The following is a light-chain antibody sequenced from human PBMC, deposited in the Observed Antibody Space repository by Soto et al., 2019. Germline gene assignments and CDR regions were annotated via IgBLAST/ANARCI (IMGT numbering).Light chain of an antibody. Sequence: DIQMTQSPSTLSASVGDRVTITCRASQSISSWLAWYQQKPGKAPKLLIYKASSLQSGVPSRFSGRGSGTEFTLTISSLQPDDFATYYCQQYNSYSWTFGRGTKVEIK. J-gene: IGKJ1*01. CDR3: QQYNSYSWT. CDR1: QSISSW. CDR2: KAS. V-gene: IGKV1-5*03.